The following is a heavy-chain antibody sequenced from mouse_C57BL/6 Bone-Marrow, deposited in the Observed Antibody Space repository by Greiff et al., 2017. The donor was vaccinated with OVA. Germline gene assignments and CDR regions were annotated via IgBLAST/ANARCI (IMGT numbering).Heavy chain of an antibody. V-gene: IGHV1-5*01. CDR3: TRFGYCGCWYFDV. Sequence: EVQLQQSGTVLARPGASVKMSCKTSGYTFTSYWMHWVKQRPGQGLEWIGAIYPGNSDTSYNQKFKGKAKLTAVTSASTAYMELSSLTNEDSAVYYCTRFGYCGCWYFDVWGTGTTVTVSS. CDR1: GYTFTSYW. CDR2: IYPGNSDT. D-gene: IGHD1-2*01. J-gene: IGHJ1*03.